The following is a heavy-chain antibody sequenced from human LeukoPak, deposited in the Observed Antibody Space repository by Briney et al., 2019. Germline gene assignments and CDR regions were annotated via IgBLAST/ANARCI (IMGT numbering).Heavy chain of an antibody. CDR1: GFTFDDYA. CDR2: ISWNSGSI. J-gene: IGHJ5*02. CDR3: AKDAADGSGSYYNWFDP. V-gene: IGHV3-9*01. D-gene: IGHD3-10*01. Sequence: PGGPLRLSCAASGFTFDDYAMHWVRQAPGKGLEWVSDISWNSGSIGYADSVKGRFTISRDNAKNSLYLQMNSLRAEDTALYYCAKDAADGSGSYYNWFDPWGQGTLVTVSS.